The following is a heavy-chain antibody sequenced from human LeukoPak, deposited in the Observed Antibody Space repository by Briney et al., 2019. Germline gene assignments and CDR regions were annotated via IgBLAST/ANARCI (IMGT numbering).Heavy chain of an antibody. J-gene: IGHJ4*02. Sequence: TTGGSLRLSCAASGFTFSSYSMNWVRQAPGKGLEWVSSISSSSSYIYYADSVKGRFTISRDNAKNSLYLQMNSLRAEDTAVYYCARAGERPYYYDSSGYYHFDYWGQGTLVTVSS. V-gene: IGHV3-21*01. CDR3: ARAGERPYYYDSSGYYHFDY. CDR2: ISSSSSYI. D-gene: IGHD3-22*01. CDR1: GFTFSSYS.